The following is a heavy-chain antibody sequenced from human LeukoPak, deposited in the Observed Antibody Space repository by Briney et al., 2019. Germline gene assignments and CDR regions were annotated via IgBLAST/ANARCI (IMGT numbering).Heavy chain of an antibody. D-gene: IGHD6-13*01. CDR1: GGCISSYY. J-gene: IGHJ6*02. CDR2: IYTSGST. CDR3: ARQMIAAGKNYYGMDV. Sequence: SETLSLTCTVSGGCISSYYWTWIRQPAGKGLEWIGRIYTSGSTNYNPSLKSRVTMSVDTSNNQFSLNLSSVTAADTAVYYCARQMIAAGKNYYGMDVWGQGTTVTVSS. V-gene: IGHV4-4*07.